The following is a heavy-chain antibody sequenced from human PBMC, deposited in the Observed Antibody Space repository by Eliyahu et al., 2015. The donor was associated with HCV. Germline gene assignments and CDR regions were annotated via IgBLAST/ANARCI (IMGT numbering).Heavy chain of an antibody. D-gene: IGHD5-12*01. CDR3: TTDSVVATPFY. V-gene: IGHV3-15*01. J-gene: IGHJ4*02. Sequence: EVQLVESGGGLVKPGGSLRLXCXAXGXXFNSAWMSWVRQAPGRGLEWVGRIKSKSDGGTTDYAAPVKGRFTISRDDSKNTMYLQMNSLKSEDTAMYYCTTDSVVATPFYWGQGTLVTVSS. CDR2: IKSKSDGGTT. CDR1: GXXFNSAW.